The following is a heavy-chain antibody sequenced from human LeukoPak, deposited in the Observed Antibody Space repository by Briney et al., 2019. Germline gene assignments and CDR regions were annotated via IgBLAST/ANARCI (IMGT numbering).Heavy chain of an antibody. CDR2: MYSGGST. D-gene: IGHD3-22*01. J-gene: IGHJ4*02. V-gene: IGHV3-53*01. CDR1: GVTVNSNY. Sequence: GVSLRLSCAASGVTVNSNYMSWVRQAPGKGLDWVSVMYSGGSTFYAQSVKGRFTISRDNSKNTLYLQMNSLRAEDTAVYYCASGYDSSGLFDYWGQGTLVTVSS. CDR3: ASGYDSSGLFDY.